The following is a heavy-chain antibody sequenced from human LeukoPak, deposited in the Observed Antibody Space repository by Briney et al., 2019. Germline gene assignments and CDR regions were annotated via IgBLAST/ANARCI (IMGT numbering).Heavy chain of an antibody. CDR2: INHSGST. CDR1: GGSFSGYY. Sequence: PSETLSLTCAVYGGSFSGYYWSWIRQPPGKGLEWIGEINHSGSTNYNPSLKSRVTISVDTSKNQFSLKLSSVTAADTAVYYCARGYYDYVWGSYPHDYWGQGTLVTVSS. D-gene: IGHD3-16*02. V-gene: IGHV4-34*01. J-gene: IGHJ4*02. CDR3: ARGYYDYVWGSYPHDY.